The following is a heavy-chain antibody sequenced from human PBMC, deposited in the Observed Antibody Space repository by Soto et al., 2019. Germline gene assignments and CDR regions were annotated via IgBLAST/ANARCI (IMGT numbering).Heavy chain of an antibody. CDR2: IWYDGSNK. V-gene: IGHV3-33*01. CDR1: GFTFSSYG. J-gene: IGHJ4*02. Sequence: AGGFLRLSCAASGFTFSSYGMHWVRQAPGKGLEWVAVIWYDGSNKYYADSVKGRFTISRDNSKNTLYLQMNSLRAEDTAVYYCARDGRRGGSYPNYWGQGTLVTVSS. CDR3: ARDGRRGGSYPNY. D-gene: IGHD1-26*01.